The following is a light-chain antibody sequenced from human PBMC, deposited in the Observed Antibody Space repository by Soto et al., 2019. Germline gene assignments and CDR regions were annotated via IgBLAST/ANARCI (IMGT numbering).Light chain of an antibody. CDR3: QESYTTPWT. CDR2: ASS. J-gene: IGKJ1*01. V-gene: IGKV1-39*01. Sequence: DIQMTQSPSSLSASVGDRVTITCRASRRINTYLNWYQQKPGKDPKLLIFASSILQGGVPSRFSGSGSGTDFTLTITTLQPEDFATYYCQESYTTPWTFGQGTKVEIK. CDR1: RRINTY.